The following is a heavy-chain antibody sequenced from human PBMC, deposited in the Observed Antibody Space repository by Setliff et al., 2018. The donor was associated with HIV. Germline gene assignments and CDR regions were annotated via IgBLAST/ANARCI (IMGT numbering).Heavy chain of an antibody. D-gene: IGHD3-9*01. CDR2: VSHTGST. V-gene: IGHV4-34*01. J-gene: IGHJ4*02. Sequence: SETLSLTCAVYGGSLSGYYWRWIRQPPGKGLEWIGDVSHTGSTNYNPSLKSRITISADTPKNQFSLKLSSVTAADTAVYYCARQYYDILTTYAAPFDYWGQGILVTVSS. CDR3: ARQYYDILTTYAAPFDY. CDR1: GGSLSGYY.